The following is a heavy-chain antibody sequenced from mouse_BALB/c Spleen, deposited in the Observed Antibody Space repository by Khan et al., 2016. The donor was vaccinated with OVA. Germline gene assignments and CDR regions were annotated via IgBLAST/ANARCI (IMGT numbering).Heavy chain of an antibody. V-gene: IGHV5-4*02. D-gene: IGHD2-13*01. Sequence: EVELVESGGGLVKPGGSLKLSCEASGFTFSDYYMYWVRQSPEKRLEWVATISDGSTYISYLDNVKGRFTISRDNAKNNLYLQMSSLKSEDTAMYYCTRGYYGDPFAYWGQGTLVTVS. J-gene: IGHJ3*01. CDR3: TRGYYGDPFAY. CDR1: GFTFSDYY. CDR2: ISDGSTYI.